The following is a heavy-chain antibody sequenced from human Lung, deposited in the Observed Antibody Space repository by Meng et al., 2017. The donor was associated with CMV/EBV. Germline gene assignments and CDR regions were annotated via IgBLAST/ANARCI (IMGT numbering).Heavy chain of an antibody. J-gene: IGHJ4*02. CDR1: GFTTRNYA. CDR3: AKRGLAAAGSLDH. CDR2: ISGTGGST. Sequence: ESXKIPCAASGFTTRNYAMSWVRQAPGKGLQWVSLISGTGGSTYYADSVKGRFTISRDNSRNTLYLQMNSLRAEDTAVYYCAKRGLAAAGSLDHLGQGTLVTVSS. V-gene: IGHV3-23*01. D-gene: IGHD6-13*01.